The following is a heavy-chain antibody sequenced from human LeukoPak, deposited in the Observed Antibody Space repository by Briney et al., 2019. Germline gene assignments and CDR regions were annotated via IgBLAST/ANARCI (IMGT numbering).Heavy chain of an antibody. D-gene: IGHD2-2*01. CDR1: GYTFTGYY. J-gene: IGHJ5*02. Sequence: ASVKVSCKASGYTFTGYYMHWVRQAPGQGLEWMGWINPNSGGTNYAQKFQARVTMTRDTSISTAYMELSRLRSDDTAVYYCAREYCSSTSCYSFGWFDPWGQGTLVTVSS. CDR2: INPNSGGT. CDR3: AREYCSSTSCYSFGWFDP. V-gene: IGHV1-2*02.